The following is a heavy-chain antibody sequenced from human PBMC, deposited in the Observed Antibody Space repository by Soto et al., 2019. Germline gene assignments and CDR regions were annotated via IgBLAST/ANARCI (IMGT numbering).Heavy chain of an antibody. V-gene: IGHV3-7*05. CDR1: GFTFSSYW. CDR3: ARVSLRSSTSFDY. J-gene: IGHJ4*02. D-gene: IGHD6-6*01. CDR2: IKQDGSEK. Sequence: EVQLVESGGGLVQPGGSLRLSCVASGFTFSSYWMSWVRQAPGKGLEWVANIKQDGSEKYYVDSVKGRFTISRDNAKNSLYLQMNSLRAEDTAVYYCARVSLRSSTSFDYWGQGTLVTVSS.